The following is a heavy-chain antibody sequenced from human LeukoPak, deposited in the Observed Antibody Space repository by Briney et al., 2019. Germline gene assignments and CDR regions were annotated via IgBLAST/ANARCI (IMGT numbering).Heavy chain of an antibody. D-gene: IGHD1-26*01. J-gene: IGHJ4*02. CDR3: ARRVGVLWELPELDY. Sequence: ASVKVSCKASGYIFHNYGLTWVRRAPGQGLEWVGWITVNSGETDYAQKFQDRVTLTTDIFTSTAYLELQSLRSDDTAVYYCARRVGVLWELPELDYWGQGTLVTVSS. V-gene: IGHV1-18*01. CDR1: GYIFHNYG. CDR2: ITVNSGET.